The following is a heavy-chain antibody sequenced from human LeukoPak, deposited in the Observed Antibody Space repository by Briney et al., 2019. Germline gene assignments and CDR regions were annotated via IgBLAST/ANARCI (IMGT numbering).Heavy chain of an antibody. D-gene: IGHD3-9*01. CDR2: ISSSSSYI. J-gene: IGHJ3*02. CDR3: AGDILTGYYSSAAFDI. V-gene: IGHV3-21*01. CDR1: GFTFGSYS. Sequence: GGSLRLSCAASGFTFGSYSMNWVRQAPGKGLEWVSSISSSSSYIYYADSVKGRFTISRDNAKNSLYLQMNSLRAEDTAVYYCAGDILTGYYSSAAFDIWGQGTMVTVSS.